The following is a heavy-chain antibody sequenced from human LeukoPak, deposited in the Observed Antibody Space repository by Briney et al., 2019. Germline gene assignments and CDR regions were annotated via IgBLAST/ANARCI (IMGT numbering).Heavy chain of an antibody. CDR3: ARDRGPRTGFMVREAYDY. V-gene: IGHV3-30*03. J-gene: IGHJ4*02. CDR1: GFSFSGYG. D-gene: IGHD3-10*01. CDR2: ISYDGSNK. Sequence: GGSLRLSCVASGFSFSGYGIHWVRQAPGKGLEWVAVISYDGSNKYYADSVKGRFTVSRDNSKNTLYLQMNSLRTEDTAVYYCARDRGPRTGFMVREAYDYWGQGTLVTVSS.